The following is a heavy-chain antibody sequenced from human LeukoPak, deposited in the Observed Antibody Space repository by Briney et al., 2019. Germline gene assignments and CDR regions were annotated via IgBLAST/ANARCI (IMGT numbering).Heavy chain of an antibody. CDR1: DYSISSGYY. CDR3: ARVAVGKGYPFDY. Sequence: SETLSLTCSVSDYSISSGYYWGWIRQPPGKGLEWIGSMEWIGSIYHSGSAYYNPSLKSRVTISVDTSKNQFSLKLSSVTAADTAVYYCARVAVGKGYPFDYWGQGTLVTVSS. V-gene: IGHV4-38-2*02. J-gene: IGHJ4*02. CDR2: IYHSGSA. D-gene: IGHD2-15*01.